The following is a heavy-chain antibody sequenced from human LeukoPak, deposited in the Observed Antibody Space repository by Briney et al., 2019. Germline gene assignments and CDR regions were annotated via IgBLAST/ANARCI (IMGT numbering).Heavy chain of an antibody. CDR2: IIPIFGTA. CDR3: ARETGYCSGGRCYFIY. D-gene: IGHD2-15*01. V-gene: IGHV1-69*01. Sequence: GASVKVSCKASGGTFSSYAISWVRQAPGQGLEWMGGIIPIFGTANYAQKFQGRVTITADESTSTAYMELSRLRSDDTALYYCARETGYCSGGRCYFIYWGQGTLVTVSS. CDR1: GGTFSSYA. J-gene: IGHJ4*02.